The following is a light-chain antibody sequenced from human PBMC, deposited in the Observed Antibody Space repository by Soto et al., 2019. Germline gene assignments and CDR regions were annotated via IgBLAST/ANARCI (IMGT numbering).Light chain of an antibody. CDR3: QQSYSRPRT. V-gene: IGKV1-39*01. CDR2: TTS. CDR1: QSISSW. Sequence: DIQMTQSPSTLSASVGDRVTITCRASQSISSWLAWYQQKPGKAPNLLIYTTSILESGVPSRFSGSGSGTDFTLTISSLQPEDFATYFCQQSYSRPRTFGQGTKVDIK. J-gene: IGKJ1*01.